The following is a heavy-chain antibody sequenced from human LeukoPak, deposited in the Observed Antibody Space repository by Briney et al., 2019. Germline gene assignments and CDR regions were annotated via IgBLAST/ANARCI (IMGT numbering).Heavy chain of an antibody. Sequence: GGSLRLSCAASGFTFSSHGMNWVRQTPGKGLEWVSYISKTSNTRDYADSVKGRFTISRDNDKNSLSLQMNSLRDEDTAVYYCARDRGYSNYYDYWGQGTLVTVSS. J-gene: IGHJ4*02. CDR1: GFTFSSHG. D-gene: IGHD5-12*01. CDR2: ISKTSNTR. CDR3: ARDRGYSNYYDY. V-gene: IGHV3-48*02.